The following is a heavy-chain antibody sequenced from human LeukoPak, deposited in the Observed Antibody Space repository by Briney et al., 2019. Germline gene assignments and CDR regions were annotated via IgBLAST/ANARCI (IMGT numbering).Heavy chain of an antibody. CDR2: ISWNSGSI. CDR1: GFTFDDYV. Sequence: GGSLRLFCAASGFTFDDYVMHWLRQAPGKGLEWVSGISWNSGSIGYADSVKGRFTISRDNAKNSLYLQMNSLRAEGTVVYYCLGGDRRDYWGQGALVTVAS. CDR3: LGGDRRDY. D-gene: IGHD1-26*01. J-gene: IGHJ4*02. V-gene: IGHV3-9*01.